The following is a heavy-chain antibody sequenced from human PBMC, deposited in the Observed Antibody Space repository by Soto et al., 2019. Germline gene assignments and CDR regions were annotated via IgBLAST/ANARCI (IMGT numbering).Heavy chain of an antibody. CDR2: IIPIFGTA. CDR1: GGTFSSYA. CDR3: ERFGSYYYDSSGYSAQ. Sequence: QVQLVQSGAEVKKPGSSVKVSCKASGGTFSSYAIIWVRQAPGHVLEWMGGIIPIFGTANYAQKFQGRVTITADESTSTAYMELSSLRSEDTSVYYCERFGSYYYDSSGYSAQWGKGTLVTVSS. J-gene: IGHJ1*01. D-gene: IGHD3-22*01. V-gene: IGHV1-69*01.